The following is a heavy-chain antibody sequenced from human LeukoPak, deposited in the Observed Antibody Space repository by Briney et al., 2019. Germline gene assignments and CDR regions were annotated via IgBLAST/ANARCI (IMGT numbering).Heavy chain of an antibody. D-gene: IGHD3-22*01. CDR1: GGSISNYY. Sequence: PSETLSLTCSVSGGSISNYYWSWIRQPAGKGLEWIGRIYTSGSTKYNPSLKSRVTMSLDKSKNQFSLNLSSVIAADTAVYYCAKIHRDSDGYYYVDNWGQGTLVTVPS. CDR3: AKIHRDSDGYYYVDN. J-gene: IGHJ4*02. V-gene: IGHV4-4*07. CDR2: IYTSGST.